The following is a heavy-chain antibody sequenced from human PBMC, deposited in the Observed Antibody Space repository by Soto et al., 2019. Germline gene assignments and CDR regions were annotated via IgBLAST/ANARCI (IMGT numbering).Heavy chain of an antibody. V-gene: IGHV3-48*01. CDR3: ARVHQPQKRFLEWSVYYFDY. CDR1: GFTFSSYS. Sequence: GESLRLSCAASGFTFSSYSMNWVRQAPGKGLEWVSYISSSSSTIYYADSVKGRFTISRDNAKNSLYLQMNSLRAEDTAVYYCARVHQPQKRFLEWSVYYFDYWGQGTLVTVSS. CDR2: ISSSSSTI. D-gene: IGHD3-3*01. J-gene: IGHJ4*02.